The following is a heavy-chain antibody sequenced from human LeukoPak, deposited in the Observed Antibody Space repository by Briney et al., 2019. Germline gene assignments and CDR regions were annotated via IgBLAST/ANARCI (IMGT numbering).Heavy chain of an antibody. J-gene: IGHJ4*02. Sequence: SGPTLVNPTQPLTLTCTFSGFSLSTSGMRVSWIRQPPGKALEWLALIDWDDDKFYSTSLKTRLTISKDTSKNQVVLTMTNMDPVDTATYYCARFYGGLFDYRGQGTLVTVSS. V-gene: IGHV2-70*04. CDR1: GFSLSTSGMR. CDR2: IDWDDDK. D-gene: IGHD4-23*01. CDR3: ARFYGGLFDY.